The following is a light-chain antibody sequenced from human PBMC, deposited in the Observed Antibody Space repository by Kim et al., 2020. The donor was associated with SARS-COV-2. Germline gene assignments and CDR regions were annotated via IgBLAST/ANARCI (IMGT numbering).Light chain of an antibody. Sequence: QSALTQPASVSGSPGQSITISCTGTSSDVGGYNYVSWDQQHPGKAPKLMIYDVSKRPSGVSNRFSGSKSGNTASLTISGLQAEDEADYYCSSYTSSSTPHVVFGGGTQLTVL. CDR1: SSDVGGYNY. CDR3: SSYTSSSTPHVV. CDR2: DVS. J-gene: IGLJ2*01. V-gene: IGLV2-14*01.